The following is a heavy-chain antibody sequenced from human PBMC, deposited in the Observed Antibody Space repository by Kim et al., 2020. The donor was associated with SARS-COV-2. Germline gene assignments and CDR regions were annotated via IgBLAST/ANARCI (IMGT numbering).Heavy chain of an antibody. Sequence: GESLKISCTGSENIFTTYWIAWVRRVPGKGLEWMGMIYPVDSDTVYNTSFQGQVTFSADKSINTAYLHRSSLKASDTAMYYCAGLPEGRGCCSNSCPRGDAFDSWGQGTLVTVSS. J-gene: IGHJ4*02. CDR2: IYPVDSDT. D-gene: IGHD2-2*01. CDR3: AGLPEGRGCCSNSCPRGDAFDS. CDR1: ENIFTTYW. V-gene: IGHV5-51*01.